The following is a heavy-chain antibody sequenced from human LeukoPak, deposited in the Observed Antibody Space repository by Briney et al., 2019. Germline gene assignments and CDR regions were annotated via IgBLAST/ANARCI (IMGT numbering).Heavy chain of an antibody. J-gene: IGHJ4*02. Sequence: GGSLRLSCAASGFTFDDYAMHWVRQAPGKGLEWVSGISWNSGSIGYADSVKGRFTISRDNAKNFLYLQMNSLRAEDTALYYCAKDKQRIAAAGIFDYWGQGTLVTVSS. CDR2: ISWNSGSI. CDR3: AKDKQRIAAAGIFDY. V-gene: IGHV3-9*01. D-gene: IGHD6-13*01. CDR1: GFTFDDYA.